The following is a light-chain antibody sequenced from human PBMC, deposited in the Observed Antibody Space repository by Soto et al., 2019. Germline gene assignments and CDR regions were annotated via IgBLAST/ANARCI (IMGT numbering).Light chain of an antibody. V-gene: IGKV3-11*01. CDR3: QQYNSPYT. CDR2: DAS. J-gene: IGKJ2*01. Sequence: EIVLTQSPATLSLSPGERATLSCRASQSVSNFLAWYQQIPGQAPSLLIYDASNRATGIPARFSGSGSGTDFTLTISSLEPEDFAIYYCQQYNSPYTFGQGTKLEIK. CDR1: QSVSNF.